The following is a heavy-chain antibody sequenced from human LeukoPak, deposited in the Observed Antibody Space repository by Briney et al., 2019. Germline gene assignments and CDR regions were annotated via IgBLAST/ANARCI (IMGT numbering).Heavy chain of an antibody. Sequence: SETLSLTCAVYGGSFSGYYWSWIRQPPGKGLEWIGEINHSGSTNYNPSLKSRVTISVDTSKNQFSLKLSSVTAADPAVYYCARNKDIVATSTNFDYWGQGTLVTVSS. D-gene: IGHD5-12*01. J-gene: IGHJ4*02. CDR3: ARNKDIVATSTNFDY. CDR2: INHSGST. CDR1: GGSFSGYY. V-gene: IGHV4-34*01.